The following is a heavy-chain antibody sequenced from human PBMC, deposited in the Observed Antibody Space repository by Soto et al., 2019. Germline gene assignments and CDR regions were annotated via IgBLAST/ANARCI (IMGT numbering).Heavy chain of an antibody. J-gene: IGHJ6*02. CDR1: GFTFCGYG. Sequence: PGGSPRLSRTASGFTFCGYGVGWFCQGPGKGLGGLGFIRSKIHGGTAEYAASVRGRFSISRDDSKSIAYLQMNSLKAEDTAIYYCTSSGGVDLGTYFNEGLEVWGQGTTVTVSS. D-gene: IGHD3-10*01. CDR3: TSSGGVDLGTYFNEGLEV. V-gene: IGHV3-49*03. CDR2: IRSKIHGGTA.